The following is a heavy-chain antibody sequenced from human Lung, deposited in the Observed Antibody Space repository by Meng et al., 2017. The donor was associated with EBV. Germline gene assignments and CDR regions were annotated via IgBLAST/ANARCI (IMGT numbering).Heavy chain of an antibody. Sequence: VQLQGSAPGLVNPAHTLSLIFAVSGDSLDRGDHYWGWIRQPPGKGLEWIGYIHYTGSAFYSPSLKSRCLISVDMSANHFSLKLTSVTAADTAMYYCAREAPYGSGSFDRWGQGALVTVSS. V-gene: IGHV4-30-4*01. D-gene: IGHD3-10*01. J-gene: IGHJ4*02. CDR3: AREAPYGSGSFDR. CDR2: IHYTGSA. CDR1: GDSLDRGDHY.